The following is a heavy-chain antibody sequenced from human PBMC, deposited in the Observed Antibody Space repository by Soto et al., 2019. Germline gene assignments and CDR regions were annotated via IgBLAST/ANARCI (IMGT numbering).Heavy chain of an antibody. CDR3: ARIASYGDNLFDF. Sequence: GQLVESGGGSVQPGGSLRLSCAASGFTFSDYNMNWVRQAPGKGLGWVSYISSRHTIYYADSVKGRLTISRDNAKNSLYLQMNGLRAEDTAVYYCARIASYGDNLFDFWGQGMLVTVSS. V-gene: IGHV3-48*01. D-gene: IGHD4-17*01. J-gene: IGHJ4*02. CDR1: GFTFSDYN. CDR2: ISSRHTI.